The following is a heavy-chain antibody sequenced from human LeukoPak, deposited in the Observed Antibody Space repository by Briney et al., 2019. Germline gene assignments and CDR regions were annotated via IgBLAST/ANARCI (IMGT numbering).Heavy chain of an antibody. V-gene: IGHV3-23*01. CDR2: ISLDGATT. J-gene: IGHJ4*02. D-gene: IGHD3-9*01. CDR1: GFTFSSYA. CDR3: VKDHGWLLYS. Sequence: PGGSLRLSCAASGFTFSSYAMSWVRQAPGKGLEWVSGISLDGATTYCAGSVEGRFTISRDNSKNTLYLQMNSLRADDTAVYYCVKDHGWLLYSWGQGTLVTVSS.